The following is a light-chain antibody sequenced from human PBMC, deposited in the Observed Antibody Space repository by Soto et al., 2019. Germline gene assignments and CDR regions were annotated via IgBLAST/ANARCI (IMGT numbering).Light chain of an antibody. CDR1: QSISSW. Sequence: PMTQSPATLSASLGDRVTITCRASQSISSWLAWYQQKPVKAPKLLIYKASSLESGVPSRFSGSGSGTEFTLTISSLKHDDFATYYCQQYNHYWTFGQGTKVDI. V-gene: IGKV1-5*03. CDR3: QQYNHYWT. CDR2: KAS. J-gene: IGKJ1*01.